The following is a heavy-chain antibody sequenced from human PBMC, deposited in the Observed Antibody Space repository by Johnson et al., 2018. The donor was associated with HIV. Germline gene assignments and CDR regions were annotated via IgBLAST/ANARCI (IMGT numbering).Heavy chain of an antibody. J-gene: IGHJ3*02. Sequence: QVQLVESGGGVVQPGRSVRLSCAASGLSFSSSGMEWVRQAPGKGLEWVAVIWSDGSNKHYADSVKGRFTISRDNSKNTLYLQMNSLRAEDTAVYYCATSTASDALDIWGQGTMVTVSS. CDR2: IWSDGSNK. V-gene: IGHV3-33*01. CDR1: GLSFSSSG. CDR3: ATSTASDALDI. D-gene: IGHD1-1*01.